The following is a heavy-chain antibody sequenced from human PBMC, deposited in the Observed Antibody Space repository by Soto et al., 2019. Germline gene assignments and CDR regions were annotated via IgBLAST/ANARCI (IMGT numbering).Heavy chain of an antibody. Sequence: GGSLRLSCAASGFTFSSYAMHWVRQAPGKVLEWVAVISYDGSNKYYADSVKGRFTISRDNSKNTLYLQMNSLRAEDTAVYYCARSPSRNYFDYWGQGTLVTVSS. CDR3: ARSPSRNYFDY. V-gene: IGHV3-30*04. CDR1: GFTFSSYA. CDR2: ISYDGSNK. J-gene: IGHJ4*02.